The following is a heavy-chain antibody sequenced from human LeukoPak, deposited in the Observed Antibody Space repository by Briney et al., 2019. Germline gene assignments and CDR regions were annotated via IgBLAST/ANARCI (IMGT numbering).Heavy chain of an antibody. CDR3: ASGGTAVVMALTYYFDT. V-gene: IGHV4-38-2*01. J-gene: IGHJ4*02. Sequence: SETLSLTCAVSGYSISSGYYWGWIRQPPGKGLEWIGIIYHTGSTYYNPSLQSRVTISLDSPKNQFSLKLTSVAAAATAVYYCASGGTAVVMALTYYFDTWGQGTPVTVSS. D-gene: IGHD3-22*01. CDR2: IYHTGST. CDR1: GYSISSGYY.